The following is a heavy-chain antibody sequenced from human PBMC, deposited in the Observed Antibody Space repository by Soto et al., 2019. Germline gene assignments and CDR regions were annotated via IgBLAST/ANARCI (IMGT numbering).Heavy chain of an antibody. CDR3: ARDTGGSYDF. J-gene: IGHJ4*02. Sequence: EVQLVESGGGLVQPGGSLRLSCAASGFRFSDYYMDWVRQLPGMGLEWVGRTGNKANSYAAEYAPSVRGRFTISRHDSEDSMFLQLNSLKTEDTAVYYCARDTGGSYDFWGQGALVTVSS. V-gene: IGHV3-72*01. CDR1: GFRFSDYY. CDR2: TGNKANSYAA. D-gene: IGHD1-26*01.